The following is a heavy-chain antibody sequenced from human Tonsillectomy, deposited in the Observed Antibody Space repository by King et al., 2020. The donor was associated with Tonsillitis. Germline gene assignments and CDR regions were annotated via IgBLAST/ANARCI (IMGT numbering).Heavy chain of an antibody. J-gene: IGHJ4*02. CDR1: GVTFGSYA. V-gene: IGHV3-23*04. CDR2: VSCRSGGT. Sequence: VQLVESGGGLIQPGGSLRLSCAASGVTFGSYAMRWVRQAPGKGLDWVSVVSCRSGGTNSADSVKGRFTMSRDNSKNTLYLQMNSLRAEDTAVYYCAKELYYDSSGYYDYWGQGTLVTVSS. D-gene: IGHD3-22*01. CDR3: AKELYYDSSGYYDY.